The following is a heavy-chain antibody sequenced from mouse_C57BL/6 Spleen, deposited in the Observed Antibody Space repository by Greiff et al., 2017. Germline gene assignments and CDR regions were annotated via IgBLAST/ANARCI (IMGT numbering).Heavy chain of an antibody. CDR3: ARSGNEYYYFDY. CDR2: INPSSGYT. CDR1: GYTFTSYT. V-gene: IGHV1-4*01. J-gene: IGHJ2*01. D-gene: IGHD5-1*01. Sequence: QVQLQQSGAELARPGASVKMSCKASGYTFTSYTMHWVKQRPGQGLEWIGYINPSSGYTKYNQKFKDKATLTADNSSSTAYMQLSSLTSEDSAVYYCARSGNEYYYFDYWGQGTTLTVSS.